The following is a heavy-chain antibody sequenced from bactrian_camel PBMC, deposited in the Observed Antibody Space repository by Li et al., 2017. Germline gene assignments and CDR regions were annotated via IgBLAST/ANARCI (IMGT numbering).Heavy chain of an antibody. V-gene: IGHV3S55*01. D-gene: IGHD6*01. Sequence: HVQLVESGGGSVQAGGSLRLSCAASGYASSRYCMSWFRQGSGNREGVAVIRSNGRIDYADSVKGRFTISKDNAKNTLYLQMNSLKPEDTAMYYCAATSVCAIWYMQYDYNYWGQGTQVTVS. J-gene: IGHJ4*01. CDR3: AATSVCAIWYMQYDYNY. CDR1: GYASSRYC. CDR2: IRSNGRI.